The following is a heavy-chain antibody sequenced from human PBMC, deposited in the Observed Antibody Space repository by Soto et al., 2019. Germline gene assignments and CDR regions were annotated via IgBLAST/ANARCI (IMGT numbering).Heavy chain of an antibody. CDR3: ARYCSSTSCYGHPPHYGMDV. J-gene: IGHJ6*02. Sequence: ASVKVSCKASGYTLTGYYVHWVRQAPGQGLEWMGWINPNSGGTNYAQKFQGWVTMTRDTSISTAYMELSRLRSDDTAVYYCARYCSSTSCYGHPPHYGMDVWGQGTTVTVSS. V-gene: IGHV1-2*04. CDR2: INPNSGGT. CDR1: GYTLTGYY. D-gene: IGHD2-2*01.